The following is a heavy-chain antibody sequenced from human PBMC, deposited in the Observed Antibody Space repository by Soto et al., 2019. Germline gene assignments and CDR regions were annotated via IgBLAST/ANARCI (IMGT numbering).Heavy chain of an antibody. V-gene: IGHV1-8*01. Sequence: ASVKVSCKASGYTLTSYDINWVRQATGQGFEWMGWMNPNSGNTGYAQKFQGRVTMTRNTSISTAYMELSSLRSDDTAVYYCASGSLYGSGSYPVDYWGQGILVTVSS. CDR1: GYTLTSYD. CDR2: MNPNSGNT. J-gene: IGHJ4*01. D-gene: IGHD3-10*01. CDR3: ASGSLYGSGSYPVDY.